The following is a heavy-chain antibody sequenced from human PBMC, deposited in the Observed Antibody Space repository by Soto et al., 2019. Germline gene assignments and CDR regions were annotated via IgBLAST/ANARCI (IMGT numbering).Heavy chain of an antibody. CDR2: IDWDDDE. Sequence: SGPTLVNPTQTLTLTCTFSGFSLTTRGMCVSWIRQPPGKALEWLARIDWDDDEYYKTSLKTRLTISKDTSKNQVVLTMTNMDPVDTATYYCARTLGRDGYNFADYWGQGTLVTVSS. J-gene: IGHJ4*02. D-gene: IGHD5-12*01. CDR3: ARTLGRDGYNFADY. V-gene: IGHV2-70*11. CDR1: GFSLTTRGMC.